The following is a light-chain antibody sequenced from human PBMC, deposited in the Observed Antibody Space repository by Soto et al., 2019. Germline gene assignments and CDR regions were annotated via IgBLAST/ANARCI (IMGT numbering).Light chain of an antibody. V-gene: IGLV2-14*03. CDR3: SSYTTSSTHV. CDR1: SSDVGAYTF. Sequence: QSVLTQPASVSGSPGQSITISCTGTSSDVGAYTFVSWYQQHPGKVPKLMIFDVSRRPSGVSDRSSGSKSGNTASLTISGLHAEDEGDYYCSSYTTSSTHVFGSGTQLTVL. CDR2: DVS. J-gene: IGLJ7*01.